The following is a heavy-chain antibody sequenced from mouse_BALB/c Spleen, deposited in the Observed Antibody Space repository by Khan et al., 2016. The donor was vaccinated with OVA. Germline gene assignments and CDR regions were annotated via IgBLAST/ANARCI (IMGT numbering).Heavy chain of an antibody. CDR1: GFTFSAYG. CDR2: INSDGYYT. V-gene: IGHV5-6*01. CDR3: ASHLTGSFAY. D-gene: IGHD4-1*01. J-gene: IGHJ3*01. Sequence: EVQLVESGGDLVRPGGSLKLSCAASGFTFSAYGMSWVRQSPDKRLEWVATINSDGYYTSYPDSLQGRFIISRDNAKNTLYLQMRSLKSEDTAMYYCASHLTGSFAYWGQGTLVTVSA.